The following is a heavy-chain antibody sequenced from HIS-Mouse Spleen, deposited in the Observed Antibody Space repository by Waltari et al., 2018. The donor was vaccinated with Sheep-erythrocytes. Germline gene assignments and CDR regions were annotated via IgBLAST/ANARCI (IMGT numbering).Heavy chain of an antibody. Sequence: QVQLQQWGAGLLKPSETLSLTCAAYGGSFSGYYWSRILQPPGKGLEWIGEINHSGSTNYNPSLKSRVTISVDTSKNQFSLKLSSVTAADTAVYYCARGTELELRRGDAFDIWGQGTMVTVSS. V-gene: IGHV4-34*01. D-gene: IGHD1-7*01. CDR3: ARGTELELRRGDAFDI. J-gene: IGHJ3*02. CDR2: INHSGST. CDR1: GGSFSGYY.